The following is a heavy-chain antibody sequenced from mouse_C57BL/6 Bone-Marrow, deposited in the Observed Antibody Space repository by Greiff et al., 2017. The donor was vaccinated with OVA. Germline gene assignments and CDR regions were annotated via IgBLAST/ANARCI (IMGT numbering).Heavy chain of an antibody. CDR1: GFNFTDYY. Sequence: VHVKQSGAELVKPGASVKLSCTASGFNFTDYYMHWVKQRTEQGLEWIGRIDPEDGETNYAPKFQGKATLTVDTSSNTAYLQLSSLTSEDTAVYYCARDSSGWFAYWGQGTLVTVSA. CDR3: ARDSSGWFAY. D-gene: IGHD3-2*02. J-gene: IGHJ3*01. V-gene: IGHV14-2*01. CDR2: IDPEDGET.